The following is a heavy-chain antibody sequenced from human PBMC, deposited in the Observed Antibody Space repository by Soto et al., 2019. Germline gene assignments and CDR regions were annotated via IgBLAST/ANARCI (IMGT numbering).Heavy chain of an antibody. Sequence: PGETQRLTGEAAGVTCGDDAMTWDRQAPGTGLEWVSGMSGVARSTFYADSVRDRFTISRDNSKHTLYLQMDRLSVEDTALSFCAKVGGSLMSLYDFDSWGQGTQVTVSS. CDR3: AKVGGSLMSLYDFDS. CDR1: GVTCGDDA. CDR2: MSGVARST. V-gene: IGHV3-23*01. J-gene: IGHJ4*02. D-gene: IGHD1-26*01.